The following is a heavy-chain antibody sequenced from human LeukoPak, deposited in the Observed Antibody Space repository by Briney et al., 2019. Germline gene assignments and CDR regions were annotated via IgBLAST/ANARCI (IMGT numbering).Heavy chain of an antibody. CDR2: IYSGGST. D-gene: IGHD2-2*01. J-gene: IGHJ5*02. V-gene: IGHV3-53*01. CDR3: ARDVSRGRFDP. CDR1: EFTVSSNY. Sequence: GGSLRLSCAASEFTVSSNYMSWVRQAPGKGLEWVSVIYSGGSTYYADSVKGRFTISRDNSKNTLYLQMNSLRAEDTAVYYCARDVSRGRFDPWGRGTLVTVSS.